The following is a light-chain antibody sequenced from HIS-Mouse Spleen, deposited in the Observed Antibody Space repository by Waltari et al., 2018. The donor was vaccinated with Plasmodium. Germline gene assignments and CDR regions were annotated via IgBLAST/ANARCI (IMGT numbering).Light chain of an antibody. Sequence: QSALTQPASVSGSPGQSITISCTGPSSDVGGYNYVSWYQQHPGKATKLMIYEVSNRPSGVSNRFSGSKSGNTASLTISGLQAEDEADYYCSSYTSSSTPWVFGGGTKLTVL. V-gene: IGLV2-14*01. CDR1: SSDVGGYNY. J-gene: IGLJ3*02. CDR3: SSYTSSSTPWV. CDR2: EVS.